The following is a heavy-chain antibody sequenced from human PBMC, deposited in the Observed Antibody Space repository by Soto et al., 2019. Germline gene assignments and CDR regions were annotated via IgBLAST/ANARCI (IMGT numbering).Heavy chain of an antibody. D-gene: IGHD6-19*01. CDR2: ISESGGST. CDR3: AKRSSYISGWYSPIFDY. CDR1: GFSFSDYA. Sequence: GGSLRLSCAASGFSFSDYAMSWVRQAPGKGLEWVSVISESGGSTHYADSVRGRFTVSRDNSKNSLSLRMNSLRDEDTAVYFCAKRSSYISGWYSPIFDYWGQGALVTVSS. J-gene: IGHJ4*02. V-gene: IGHV3-23*01.